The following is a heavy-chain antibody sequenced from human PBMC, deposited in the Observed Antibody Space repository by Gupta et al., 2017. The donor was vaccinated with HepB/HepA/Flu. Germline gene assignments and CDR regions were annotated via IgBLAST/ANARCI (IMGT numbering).Heavy chain of an antibody. Sequence: EVQLAESGGGLVQPGGSLRLSCAASGFTVSSYWMHRVRQAPGKGLVWVSRMNQHGSVINYADSVKGRFTISRDNTKNALYLQMNSLRAEDTAIYFCSRDTFGPYDYWGQGTLVTVSS. CDR3: SRDTFGPYDY. CDR2: MNQHGSVI. CDR1: GFTVSSYW. J-gene: IGHJ4*02. D-gene: IGHD2/OR15-2a*01. V-gene: IGHV3-74*01.